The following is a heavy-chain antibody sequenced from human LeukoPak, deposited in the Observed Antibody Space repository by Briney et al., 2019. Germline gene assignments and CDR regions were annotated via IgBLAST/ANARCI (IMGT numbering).Heavy chain of an antibody. CDR1: GFTFSSYS. CDR3: AREEEEYQLLGNWFDP. Sequence: GGSLRLSCAASGFTFSSYSMNWVRQAPGKGLEWFSSISSSSYIYYADSVNGRFTISRDNAKNSLYLQMNSLRAEDTAVYYCAREEEEYQLLGNWFDPWGQGTLVTVSS. V-gene: IGHV3-21*01. CDR2: ISSSSYI. J-gene: IGHJ5*02. D-gene: IGHD2-2*01.